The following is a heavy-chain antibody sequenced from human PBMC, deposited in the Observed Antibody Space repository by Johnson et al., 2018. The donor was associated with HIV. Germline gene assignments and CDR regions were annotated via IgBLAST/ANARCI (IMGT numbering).Heavy chain of an antibody. CDR3: AKDPIKRQVVRDDAVDI. Sequence: QVQLVESGGGLVQPGGSLRLSCAASGFTFNSYGMHWVRQAPGKGLEWVAVIWSDGSNKYYADSVKGRFTISRDNSKNTMYLQMNRLRAEDTAVYYCAKDPIKRQVVRDDAVDIWGQGTMVTVSS. J-gene: IGHJ3*02. CDR1: GFTFNSYG. V-gene: IGHV3-33*06. D-gene: IGHD6-13*01. CDR2: IWSDGSNK.